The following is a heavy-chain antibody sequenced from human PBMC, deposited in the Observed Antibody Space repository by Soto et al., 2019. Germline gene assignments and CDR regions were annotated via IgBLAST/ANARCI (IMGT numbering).Heavy chain of an antibody. CDR2: FYSSGSI. Sequence: DTLSLTCFVSGYSITAGGYYWSWIRHHPWKGLEWIGSFYSSGSIIYNPSFRSRVSISADTSSNQFSMSLDSVTAADTARYQCARMYSTGSGCFQPWRQRPLV. D-gene: IGHD6-19*01. V-gene: IGHV4-39*07. J-gene: IGHJ5*02. CDR3: ARMYSTGSGCFQP. CDR1: GYSITAGGYY.